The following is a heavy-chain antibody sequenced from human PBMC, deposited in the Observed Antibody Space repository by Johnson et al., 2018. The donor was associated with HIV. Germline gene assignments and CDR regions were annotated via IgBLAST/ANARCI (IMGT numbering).Heavy chain of an antibody. J-gene: IGHJ3*02. CDR2: IYSGGST. D-gene: IGHD6-19*01. Sequence: MLLVESGGGVVRPGGSLRLSCAASGFTVSSNYMSWVRQAPGQGLEWVSVIYSGGSTYYAASVKGRCTISRDNSKNTLNLQMNSLRAEDTAVYYCARGLQDSSGWYNAFDIWGQGTMVTVSS. CDR3: ARGLQDSSGWYNAFDI. CDR1: GFTVSSNY. V-gene: IGHV3-53*01.